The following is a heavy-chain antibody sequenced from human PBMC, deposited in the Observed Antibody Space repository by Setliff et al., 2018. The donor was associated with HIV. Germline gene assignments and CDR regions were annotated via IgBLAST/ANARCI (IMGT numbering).Heavy chain of an antibody. D-gene: IGHD2-8*01. J-gene: IGHJ4*02. CDR1: GYTFTGYY. CDR3: ARGKVLRGNILYY. V-gene: IGHV1-2*06. Sequence: GASVKVSCKASGYTFTGYYMHWVRQAPGQGLEWMGRINPNSGGTNSAQKFQGRLTMTRNTSISTAYMDLSSLSSEDTAVYYCARGKVLRGNILYYWGQGTQVTVSS. CDR2: INPNSGGT.